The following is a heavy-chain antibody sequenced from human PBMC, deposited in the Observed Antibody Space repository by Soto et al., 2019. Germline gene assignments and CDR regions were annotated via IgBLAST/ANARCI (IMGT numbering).Heavy chain of an antibody. CDR2: ISSSSSYT. CDR1: GFTFSDYY. CDR3: ARSITDYYDSSGYYDDY. D-gene: IGHD3-22*01. Sequence: GGSLRLSCAASGFTFSDYYMSWIRQAPGKGLEWVSYISSSSSYTNYADSVKGRFTISRDNAKNSLYLQMNSLRAEDTAVYYCARSITDYYDSSGYYDDYWGQGTLLTVSS. J-gene: IGHJ4*02. V-gene: IGHV3-11*03.